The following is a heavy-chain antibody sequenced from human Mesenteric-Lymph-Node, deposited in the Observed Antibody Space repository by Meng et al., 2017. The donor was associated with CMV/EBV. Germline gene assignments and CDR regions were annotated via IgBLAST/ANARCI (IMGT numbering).Heavy chain of an antibody. Sequence: LTCTVSGGSLSSSSYYWGWIRQPPGKGLEWIGSIYYSGSTYYNPSLKSRVTISVDTSKNQFSLKLSSVTAADTAVYYCARRPMSWFDPWGQGTLVTVSS. J-gene: IGHJ5*02. CDR2: IYYSGST. CDR1: GGSLSSSSYY. D-gene: IGHD3-22*01. V-gene: IGHV4-39*01. CDR3: ARRPMSWFDP.